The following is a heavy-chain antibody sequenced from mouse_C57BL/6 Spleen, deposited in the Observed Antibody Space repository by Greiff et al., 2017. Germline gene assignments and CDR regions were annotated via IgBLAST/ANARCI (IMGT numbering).Heavy chain of an antibody. CDR1: GYAFTNYL. CDR2: INPGSGGT. CDR3: ARSGSNYGGFAY. J-gene: IGHJ3*01. V-gene: IGHV1-54*01. D-gene: IGHD2-5*01. Sequence: QVQLQQSGAELVRPGTSVKVSCKASGYAFTNYLIEWVKQRPGQGLEWIGVINPGSGGTNYNEKFKGKATLTADKSSSTAYMQLSSLTSEDSAVYFCARSGSNYGGFAYWAKGLWSLSLQ.